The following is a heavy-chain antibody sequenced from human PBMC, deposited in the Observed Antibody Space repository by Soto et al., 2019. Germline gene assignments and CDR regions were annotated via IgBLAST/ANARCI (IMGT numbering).Heavy chain of an antibody. CDR2: IYYSGST. J-gene: IGHJ3*02. Sequence: ASETLSLTCTVSGGSISSTSYYWGWIRQPPGQGLEWIGYIYYSGSTNYNPSLKSRVTISVDTSKNQFSLKLSSVTAADTAVYYCARDQGSSSWAFDIWGQGTMVTVSS. V-gene: IGHV4-61*01. CDR3: ARDQGSSSWAFDI. D-gene: IGHD6-13*01. CDR1: GGSISSTSYY.